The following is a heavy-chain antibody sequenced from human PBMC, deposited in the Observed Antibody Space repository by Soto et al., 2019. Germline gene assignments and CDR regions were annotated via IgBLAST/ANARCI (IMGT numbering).Heavy chain of an antibody. J-gene: IGHJ6*02. CDR1: GGSVSSGSYQ. Sequence: QVQLQESGPGLVKPSETLSLTCTVSGGSVSSGSYQWGWIRQPPGKGLEWIGYIYYTGSSNYSPSLKGRVTISADTSMSPFSPGLSSVTAADTAGYYCERLGHSDFWSVRGVMDVWGHGTTVTVSS. CDR3: ERLGHSDFWSVRGVMDV. D-gene: IGHD3-3*01. CDR2: IYYTGSS. V-gene: IGHV4-61*03.